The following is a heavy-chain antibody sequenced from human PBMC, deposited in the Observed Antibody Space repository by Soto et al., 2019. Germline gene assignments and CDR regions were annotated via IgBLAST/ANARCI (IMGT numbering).Heavy chain of an antibody. CDR2: IIPIFGTA. D-gene: IGHD3-10*01. CDR1: GGTFSSYA. J-gene: IGHJ4*02. V-gene: IGHV1-69*01. CDR3: ARGRGTPIGSYCDY. Sequence: QVQLVQSGAEVKKPGSSVKVYCKASGGTFSSYAISWVRQAPGQGLEWMGGIIPIFGTANYAQKFQGRVTITADESTSTAYMELSSLRSEDTAVYYCARGRGTPIGSYCDYWGQGTLVTVSS.